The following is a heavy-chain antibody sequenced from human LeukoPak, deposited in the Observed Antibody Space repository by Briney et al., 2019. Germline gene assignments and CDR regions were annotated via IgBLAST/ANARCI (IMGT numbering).Heavy chain of an antibody. V-gene: IGHV3-15*01. D-gene: IGHD6-13*01. CDR2: IKSKTDGGTT. J-gene: IGHJ6*03. CDR1: GFTFSNAW. Sequence: PGGSLRLSCAASGFTFSNAWMNWVRQAPGKGLEWVGRIKSKTDGGTTDYAAPVKNRFTISRDDSKNTLYLQMNSLKTEDTALYYCSTRIAAHLYYYYYMDVWGKGTTVTVSS. CDR3: STRIAAHLYYYYYMDV.